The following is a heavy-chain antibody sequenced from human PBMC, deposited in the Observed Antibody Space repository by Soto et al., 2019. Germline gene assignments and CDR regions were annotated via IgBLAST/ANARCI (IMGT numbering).Heavy chain of an antibody. V-gene: IGHV3-53*02. D-gene: IGHD6-6*01. Sequence: VQLVETGGSLIQPGGSLRLSCAASGFTVSTNYMSWVRQAPGKGLEWVSVIYIGGGTYYADSVKGRFTISRDNSKNTLYLQMSSLRVEDTAVYYCARGYNSSGDAFDIWGQGTMVTVSS. CDR2: IYIGGGT. CDR1: GFTVSTNY. CDR3: ARGYNSSGDAFDI. J-gene: IGHJ3*02.